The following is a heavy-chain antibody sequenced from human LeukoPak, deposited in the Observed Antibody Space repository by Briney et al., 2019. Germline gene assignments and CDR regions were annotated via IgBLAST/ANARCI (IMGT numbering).Heavy chain of an antibody. CDR1: GFTFSDYY. D-gene: IGHD2-2*02. CDR2: ISSSGSTI. J-gene: IGHJ3*02. CDR3: ARVAYTDAFDI. Sequence: PGWSLRLSCAASGFTFSDYYMSWIRRAPGKGLEWVSYISSSGSTIYYADSVKGRFTISRDNAKNSLYLQMDSLRAEDTAVYYCARVAYTDAFDIWGQGTMVTVSS. V-gene: IGHV3-11*04.